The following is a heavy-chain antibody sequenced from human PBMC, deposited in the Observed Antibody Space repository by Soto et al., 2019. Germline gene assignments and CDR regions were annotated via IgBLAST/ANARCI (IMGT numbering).Heavy chain of an antibody. J-gene: IGHJ6*02. D-gene: IGHD2-2*02. Sequence: PGGSLRLSCAASGFTFSSYSMNWVRQAPGKGLEWVSSISSSSRTIYYADSVKGRFTISRDNAKNSLYLQMNSLRDEDTAVYYFARDRDIVVVPAAISEGMDVWGQGTTVTVSS. V-gene: IGHV3-48*02. CDR1: GFTFSSYS. CDR2: ISSSSRTI. CDR3: ARDRDIVVVPAAISEGMDV.